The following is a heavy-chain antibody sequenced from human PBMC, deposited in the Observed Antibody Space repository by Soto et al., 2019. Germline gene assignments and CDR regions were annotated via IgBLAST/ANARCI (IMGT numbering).Heavy chain of an antibody. D-gene: IGHD1-26*01. Sequence: QVQLVESGGGVVQPGRSLRLSCAASGFTFSSYGMHWVRQAPGKGPEWVAVISYDGSNKYYADSVKGRFTISRDNSKNTLYLQMNSLRAEDTAVYYCAKDIAMVGALDRLLLPNYYYGMDVWGQGTTVTVSS. J-gene: IGHJ6*02. CDR3: AKDIAMVGALDRLLLPNYYYGMDV. CDR2: ISYDGSNK. CDR1: GFTFSSYG. V-gene: IGHV3-30*18.